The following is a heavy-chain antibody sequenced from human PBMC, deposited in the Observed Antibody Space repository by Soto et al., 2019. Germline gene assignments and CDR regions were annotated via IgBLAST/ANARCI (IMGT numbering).Heavy chain of an antibody. CDR1: GGTFSSYA. J-gene: IGHJ3*02. V-gene: IGHV1-69*12. CDR2: IIPIFGTA. D-gene: IGHD5-12*01. Sequence: QVQLVQSGAEVKKPGSSVKVSCKASGGTFSSYAISWVRQAPGQGLEWMGGIIPIFGTANYAQKFQGRVAITADESTSTAYMALSSLSTEHTAVYYCARCRDGYNLAAFDIWGQGTMGTVSS. CDR3: ARCRDGYNLAAFDI.